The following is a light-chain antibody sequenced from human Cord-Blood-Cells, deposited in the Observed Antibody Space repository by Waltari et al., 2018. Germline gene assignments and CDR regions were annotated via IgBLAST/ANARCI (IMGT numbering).Light chain of an antibody. CDR2: KVS. Sequence: VGVTQAPLPLPRHLWPPASHPRQAWQSLVYSDGNTDLNWFQQRPGQSPRRLIYKVSNRDSGVPDRFSGSGSGTDFTLKISRVEAEDVGVYYCMQGTHWPPSLTFGGGTKVEIK. CDR3: MQGTHWPPSLT. J-gene: IGKJ4*01. V-gene: IGKV2-30*01. CDR1: QSLVYSDGNTD.